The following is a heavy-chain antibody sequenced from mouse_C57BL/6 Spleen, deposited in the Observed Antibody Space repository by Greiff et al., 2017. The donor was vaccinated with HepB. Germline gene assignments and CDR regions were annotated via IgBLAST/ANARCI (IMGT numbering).Heavy chain of an antibody. J-gene: IGHJ4*01. CDR2: INPNNGGT. CDR1: GYAFSSYW. Sequence: EVQLKQSGAELVKPGASVKISCKASGYAFSSYWMNWVKQSHGKSLEWIGYINPNNGGTSYNQKFKGKATLTVNKSSSTAYMELRSLTSEDSAVYYCATAQATNAMDYWGQGTSVTVSS. V-gene: IGHV1-22*01. D-gene: IGHD3-2*02. CDR3: ATAQATNAMDY.